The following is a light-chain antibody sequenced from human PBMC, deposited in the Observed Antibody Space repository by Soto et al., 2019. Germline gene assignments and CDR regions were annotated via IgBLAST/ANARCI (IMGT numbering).Light chain of an antibody. V-gene: IGLV2-14*01. CDR1: SSDVGGYKY. J-gene: IGLJ1*01. CDR3: SSYTSSSSFV. CDR2: EVS. Sequence: QSALTQPASVSGSPGQSMTISCTGTSSDVGGYKYVSWYQQHPGKAPKLMIYEVSNRPSGVSNRFSGSKSGNTASLTISGLQVEDEADYYCSSYTSSSSFVFGTGTKVTVL.